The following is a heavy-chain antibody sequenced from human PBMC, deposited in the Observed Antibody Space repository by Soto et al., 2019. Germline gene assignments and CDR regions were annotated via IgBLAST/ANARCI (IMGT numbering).Heavy chain of an antibody. CDR3: ALGYCSGGSCYSYYYYMDV. D-gene: IGHD2-15*01. Sequence: QVQLVQSGAEVKKPGSSVKVSCKASGGTFSSYTISWVRQAPGQGLEWMGRIIPILGIANYAKKFQGRVTITADKSTSTAYMELSSLRSEDTAVYYCALGYCSGGSCYSYYYYMDVWGKGTTVTVSS. V-gene: IGHV1-69*02. CDR1: GGTFSSYT. J-gene: IGHJ6*03. CDR2: IIPILGIA.